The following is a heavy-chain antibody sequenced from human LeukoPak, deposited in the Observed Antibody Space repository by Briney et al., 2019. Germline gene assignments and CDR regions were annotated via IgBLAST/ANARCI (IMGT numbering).Heavy chain of an antibody. J-gene: IGHJ4*02. CDR1: GFTFSSYA. Sequence: GGSLRLSCAASGFTFSSYARHWVRQAPGKGLEYVSTISSNGGSTYYVNSVKGRFTISRDNSKNTLFLQMGSLRAEDMAVYYCARGTYYDSSGYYFFDYWGQGTLVTVSS. CDR3: ARGTYYDSSGYYFFDY. CDR2: ISSNGGST. V-gene: IGHV3-64*01. D-gene: IGHD3-22*01.